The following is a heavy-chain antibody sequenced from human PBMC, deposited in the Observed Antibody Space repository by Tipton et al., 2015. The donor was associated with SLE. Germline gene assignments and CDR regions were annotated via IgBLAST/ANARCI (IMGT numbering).Heavy chain of an antibody. D-gene: IGHD1-14*01. CDR1: GVSISTYY. J-gene: IGHJ4*02. Sequence: TLSLTCNVSGVSISTYYWSWIRQPPGKGLEWIGYIYPTGSTNYNPSLKSRVTISVDTSKNQFSLNLNSVTAADTAVYYCARGHPGNSFDYWGQGTLVTVSS. CDR2: IYPTGST. CDR3: ARGHPGNSFDY. V-gene: IGHV4-4*08.